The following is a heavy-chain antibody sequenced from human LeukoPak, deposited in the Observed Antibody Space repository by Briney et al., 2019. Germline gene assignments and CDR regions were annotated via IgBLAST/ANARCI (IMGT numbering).Heavy chain of an antibody. V-gene: IGHV1-8*01. CDR2: MNPNSGNT. Sequence: GASVKVSCKASGYTFTSYDINWVRQATGQGLEWMGWMNPNSGNTGYAQKFQGRVTMTRNTSISTAYMDLSSLGSEDTAVYYCARRAVAYYYYYYMDVWGKGTTVTVSS. J-gene: IGHJ6*03. CDR3: ARRAVAYYYYYYMDV. D-gene: IGHD6-19*01. CDR1: GYTFTSYD.